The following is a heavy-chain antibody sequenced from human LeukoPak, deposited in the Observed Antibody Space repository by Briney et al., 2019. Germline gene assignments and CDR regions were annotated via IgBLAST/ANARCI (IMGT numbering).Heavy chain of an antibody. V-gene: IGHV3-21*01. CDR3: ARDTRDDSSGYTNWFDP. CDR1: GFTFSSYS. CDR2: ISSSSSYI. Sequence: GGSLRLSCAASGFTFSSYSMNWVRQAPGKGLEWVSSISSSSSYIYYADSVKGRFTISRDNAKNSLYLQMNSLRAEDTAVYYCARDTRDDSSGYTNWFDPWGQGTLVTVSS. D-gene: IGHD3-22*01. J-gene: IGHJ5*02.